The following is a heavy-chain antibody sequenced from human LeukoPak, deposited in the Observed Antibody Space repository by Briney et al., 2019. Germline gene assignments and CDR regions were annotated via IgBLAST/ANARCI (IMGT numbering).Heavy chain of an antibody. Sequence: LETLSLTCTVSGGSISSYYWSWIRQPPGKGLEWIGYIYYSGSTNYNPSLKSRVTISVDTSKNQFSLKLSSVTAADTAVYYCARVKEQLEPFDYWGQGTLVTVSS. CDR1: GGSISSYY. V-gene: IGHV4-59*01. J-gene: IGHJ4*02. CDR3: ARVKEQLEPFDY. CDR2: IYYSGST. D-gene: IGHD6-6*01.